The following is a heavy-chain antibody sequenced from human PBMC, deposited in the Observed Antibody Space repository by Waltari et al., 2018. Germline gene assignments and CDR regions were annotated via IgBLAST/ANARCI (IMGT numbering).Heavy chain of an antibody. CDR3: ARDLMGYSSSSPNDY. CDR1: GFTFSSYA. J-gene: IGHJ4*02. CDR2: ISSSGSTI. Sequence: EVQLVESGGGLVQPGGSLRLACAASGFTFSSYAMNWVRQAPGKGLEWVSYISSSGSTIYYADSVKGRFTISRDNAKNSLYLQMNSLRAEDTAVYYCARDLMGYSSSSPNDYWGQGTLVTVSS. V-gene: IGHV3-48*03. D-gene: IGHD6-6*01.